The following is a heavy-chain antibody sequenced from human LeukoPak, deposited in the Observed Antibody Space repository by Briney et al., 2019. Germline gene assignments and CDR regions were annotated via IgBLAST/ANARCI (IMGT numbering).Heavy chain of an antibody. V-gene: IGHV3-21*01. CDR1: GFAFSRNS. J-gene: IGHJ4*02. D-gene: IGHD1-26*01. CDR2: ISSSSSYI. Sequence: GGSLRLSCAASGFAFSRNSMNWVRQAPGRGLEWVSSISSSSSYIYYADSMKGRFTISRDNAKNSLYLQMNSLRAEDTAVYYCAREEYSGSYYFDYWGQGTLVTVSS. CDR3: AREEYSGSYYFDY.